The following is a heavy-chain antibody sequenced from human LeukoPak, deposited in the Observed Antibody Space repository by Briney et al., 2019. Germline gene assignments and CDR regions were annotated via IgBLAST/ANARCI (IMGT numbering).Heavy chain of an antibody. V-gene: IGHV3-23*01. Sequence: GGSLRLSCAASGFTFSGSIIHWVRQASGKGLGWVSAISGSGGSTYYADSVKGRFTVSRDNSKNTLYLQMNSQRAEDTAVYYCAAADYGSGSYDSYGMDVWGQGTTVTVSS. CDR1: GFTFSGSI. CDR2: ISGSGGST. D-gene: IGHD3-10*01. J-gene: IGHJ6*02. CDR3: AAADYGSGSYDSYGMDV.